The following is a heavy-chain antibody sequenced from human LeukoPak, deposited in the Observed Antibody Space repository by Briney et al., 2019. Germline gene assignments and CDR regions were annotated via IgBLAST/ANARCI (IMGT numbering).Heavy chain of an antibody. D-gene: IGHD3-22*01. Sequence: ASVKVSRKGSGYTFTKYAISWVRQAPGQGLEYMGWIDTNTGNPTYAQGFTGRFVFSLDTSVGTAYLQISSLKAEDSAIYFCASCYDSSGFFAYWGQGTLVTVSS. CDR3: ASCYDSSGFFAY. CDR2: IDTNTGNP. CDR1: GYTFTKYA. V-gene: IGHV7-4-1*02. J-gene: IGHJ4*02.